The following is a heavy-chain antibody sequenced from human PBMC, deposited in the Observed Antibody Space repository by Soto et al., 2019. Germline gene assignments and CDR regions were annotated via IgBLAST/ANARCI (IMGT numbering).Heavy chain of an antibody. CDR3: ARADRTLVTSYSLDV. V-gene: IGHV4-34*01. CDR2: INHSGTI. Sequence: TWIRHPPGKGLEWIGEINHSGTINFNPSLKSRLTISLDTSKKHFSLKLSSVTDADTAAYYCARADRTLVTSYSLDVWGQGTTVTVSS. J-gene: IGHJ6*02. D-gene: IGHD2-21*02.